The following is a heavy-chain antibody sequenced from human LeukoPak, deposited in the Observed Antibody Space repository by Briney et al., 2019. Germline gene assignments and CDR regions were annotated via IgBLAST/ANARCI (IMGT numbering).Heavy chain of an antibody. CDR1: GFTFSSYA. CDR3: AKGAQYSSSWYADY. Sequence: GGSLRLSCAASGFTFSSYAMHWVRQAPGKGLEWVAVISYDGSNKYYADSVKGRFTISRDNSKNTLYLQMNSLRAEDTAVYYCAKGAQYSSSWYADYWGQGTLVTVSS. D-gene: IGHD6-13*01. CDR2: ISYDGSNK. V-gene: IGHV3-30*04. J-gene: IGHJ4*02.